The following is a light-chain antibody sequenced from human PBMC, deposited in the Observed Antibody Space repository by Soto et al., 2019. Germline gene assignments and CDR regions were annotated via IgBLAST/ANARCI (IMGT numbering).Light chain of an antibody. Sequence: EIVLTQSPGTVSLSPLEIATLSFMASQSVSSYLAWYQQKPGQPPRLLIYDASKRATGIPARFSGSGSGTDFTLTISSLEAEDFAVYYCHQRSNWLDTFGQGTRLEIK. CDR3: HQRSNWLDT. CDR1: QSVSSY. CDR2: DAS. J-gene: IGKJ5*01. V-gene: IGKV3-11*01.